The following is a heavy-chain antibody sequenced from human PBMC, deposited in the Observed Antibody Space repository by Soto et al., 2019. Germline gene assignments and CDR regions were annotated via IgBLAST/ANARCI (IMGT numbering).Heavy chain of an antibody. CDR1: GGSISSGGYY. CDR3: ARDTPTTMTTDYYYGMDV. CDR2: IYYSGST. V-gene: IGHV4-31*03. D-gene: IGHD4-17*01. Sequence: QVQLQESGPGLVKPSQTLSLTCTVSGGSISSGGYYWSWIRQRPGKGLEWIGYIYYSGSTYYNPSLKSRVTIAVDTSKNQFSLKLSSVTAADTAVYYCARDTPTTMTTDYYYGMDVWGQGTTVTVSS. J-gene: IGHJ6*02.